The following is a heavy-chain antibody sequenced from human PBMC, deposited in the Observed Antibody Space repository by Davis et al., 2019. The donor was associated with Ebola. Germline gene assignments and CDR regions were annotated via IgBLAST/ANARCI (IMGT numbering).Heavy chain of an antibody. Sequence: PGGSLRLSCVASGFTFSSYWMSWVRQAPGKGLEWVANIKQDGSEKYYVDSVKGRFTISRDNAKNSLYLQMNSLRAEDTAVYYCAREMGIAVSWGQGTLVTVSS. CDR2: IKQDGSEK. J-gene: IGHJ4*02. CDR1: GFTFSSYW. D-gene: IGHD6-19*01. CDR3: AREMGIAVS. V-gene: IGHV3-7*03.